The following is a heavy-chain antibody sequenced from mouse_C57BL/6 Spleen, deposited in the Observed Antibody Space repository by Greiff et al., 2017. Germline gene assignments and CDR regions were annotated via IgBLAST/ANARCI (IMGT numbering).Heavy chain of an antibody. J-gene: IGHJ2*01. Sequence: VQLQQSGPELVKPGASVKISCKASGYTFTDYYMNWVKQSHGKSLEWIGDINPNNGGTSYNQKFKGKATLTVDKSSSTAYMELRSLTSEDSAVYYCARDDYLRDYWGQGTTLTVSS. V-gene: IGHV1-26*01. D-gene: IGHD2-4*01. CDR3: ARDDYLRDY. CDR1: GYTFTDYY. CDR2: INPNNGGT.